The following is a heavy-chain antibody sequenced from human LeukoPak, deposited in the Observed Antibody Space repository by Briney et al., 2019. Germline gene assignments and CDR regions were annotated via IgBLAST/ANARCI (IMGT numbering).Heavy chain of an antibody. CDR1: GFTFSSYE. J-gene: IGHJ4*02. CDR3: ARVTYQNYYDSSGSCGY. CDR2: ISSSGSTI. D-gene: IGHD3-22*01. V-gene: IGHV3-48*03. Sequence: PGGSLRLSCAASGFTFSSYEMNWVRQAPGKGLEWVSYISSSGSTIYYADSVKGRFTISRDKAKKSLYLQMNSLRAEDTAVYYCARVTYQNYYDSSGSCGYWGQGTLVTVSS.